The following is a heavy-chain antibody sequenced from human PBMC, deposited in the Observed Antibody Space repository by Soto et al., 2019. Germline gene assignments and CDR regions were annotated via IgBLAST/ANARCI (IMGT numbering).Heavy chain of an antibody. CDR1: GYTFSNYG. D-gene: IGHD6-19*01. CDR2: ISGYNGNT. V-gene: IGHV1-18*01. Sequence: ASVKVSCKTSGYTFSNYGINWVRQAPGQGLEWMGWISGYNGNTNYAQTVQGRVTMTTDTSTGTVYMELRSLKSDDTAIYYCSRFIMVGGWFDPNYYHGMDVWGQGPTVTVSS. J-gene: IGHJ6*02. CDR3: SRFIMVGGWFDPNYYHGMDV.